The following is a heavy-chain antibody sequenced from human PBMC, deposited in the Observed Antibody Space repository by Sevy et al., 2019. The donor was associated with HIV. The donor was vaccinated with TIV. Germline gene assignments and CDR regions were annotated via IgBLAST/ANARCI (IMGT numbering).Heavy chain of an antibody. CDR1: GFDFANAW. Sequence: GGSLRLSCTASGFDFANAWMNWVRQAPGKGLEWVGHIKSITDGGAADYAAPVKGRFTISRYDSKNTLYLHMNSLKAEDTAVCDCSTDDLISYWGRGTLVTVSS. V-gene: IGHV3-15*07. CDR2: IKSITDGGAA. CDR3: STDDLISY. J-gene: IGHJ4*02.